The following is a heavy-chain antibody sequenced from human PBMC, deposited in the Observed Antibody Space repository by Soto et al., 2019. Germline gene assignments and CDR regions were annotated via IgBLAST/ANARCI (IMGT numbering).Heavy chain of an antibody. CDR3: ATTHLRYFDWLPEY. CDR1: GYTLTELS. Sequence: ASVKVSCKVSGYTLTELSMHWVRQAPGKGLEWMGGFDPEDGATIYAQKFQGRVTMTEDTSTDTAYMELSSLRSEDTAVYYCATTHLRYFDWLPEYWGQGTLVTVSS. J-gene: IGHJ4*02. V-gene: IGHV1-24*01. D-gene: IGHD3-9*01. CDR2: FDPEDGAT.